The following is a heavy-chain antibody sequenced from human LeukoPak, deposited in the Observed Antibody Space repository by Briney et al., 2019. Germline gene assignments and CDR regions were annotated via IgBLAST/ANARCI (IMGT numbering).Heavy chain of an antibody. D-gene: IGHD1-7*01. Sequence: PGGSLRLSCAASGFTFSRFSMHWVRQAPGQGLEYVSTISVNGDNTYYANSVKGRFTISRDNSNNMLYLQMGSLRADDMAVYYCAREPRGTGTIDYWGQGTLVTVSS. J-gene: IGHJ4*02. CDR3: AREPRGTGTIDY. V-gene: IGHV3-64*01. CDR2: ISVNGDNT. CDR1: GFTFSRFS.